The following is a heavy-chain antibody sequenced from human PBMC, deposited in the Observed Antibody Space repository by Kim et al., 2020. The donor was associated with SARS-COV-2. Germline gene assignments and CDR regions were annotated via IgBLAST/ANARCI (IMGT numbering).Heavy chain of an antibody. D-gene: IGHD6-19*01. V-gene: IGHV4-34*01. CDR1: GGSFSGYY. J-gene: IGHJ5*02. Sequence: SETLSLTCAVYGGSFSGYYWSWIRQPPGKGLEWIGEINHSGSTNYNPSLKSRVTISVDTSKNQFSLKLSSVTAADTAVYYCARELAVAGTHNWFDPWGQGTLVTVSS. CDR2: INHSGST. CDR3: ARELAVAGTHNWFDP.